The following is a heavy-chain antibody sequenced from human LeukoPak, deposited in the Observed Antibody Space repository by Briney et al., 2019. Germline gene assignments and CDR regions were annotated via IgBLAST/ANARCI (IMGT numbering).Heavy chain of an antibody. V-gene: IGHV4-4*09. J-gene: IGHJ3*02. CDR1: GSSIGTYS. CDR3: ARHRAEMATITDDAFDM. CDR2: IYSTGST. Sequence: SETLSLTSTVSGSSIGTYSWSWLRQPPGKGLEWIGYIYSTGSTHYNPSLKSRATMSLDTSKNQYSLRLSSVPAADTAVFYCARHRAEMATITDDAFDMWGQGTMVTVSS. D-gene: IGHD5-24*01.